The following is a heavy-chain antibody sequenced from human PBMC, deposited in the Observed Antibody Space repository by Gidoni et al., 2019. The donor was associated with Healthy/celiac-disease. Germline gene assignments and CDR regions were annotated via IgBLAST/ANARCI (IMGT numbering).Heavy chain of an antibody. V-gene: IGHV3-23*01. D-gene: IGHD1-26*01. CDR3: AKCSANNHYYQLDY. J-gene: IGHJ4*02. Sequence: EVQLLESGGGLVQPGGSLRLSCAASGFPFSSYAMSWVRQAPGKGLEWVSAISGSGGSTYYADSVKGRFTISRDNSKNTLYLQMNSLRAEDTAVYYCAKCSANNHYYQLDYWGQGTLVTVSS. CDR2: ISGSGGST. CDR1: GFPFSSYA.